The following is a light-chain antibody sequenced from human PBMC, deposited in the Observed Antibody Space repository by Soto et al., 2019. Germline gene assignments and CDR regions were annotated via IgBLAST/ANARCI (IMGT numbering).Light chain of an antibody. CDR2: EGN. CDR3: QSSDFSNVWV. J-gene: IGLJ3*02. Sequence: NFMLTQPHSVSESAGKTVTISCTRSSGSIASNDVQWYQQRPGSSPTTVIYEGNQRPSGVPDRFSGSIDSSSNSASLTISGLKTEDEADYYCQSSDFSNVWVFGGGTKLTVL. CDR1: SGSIASND. V-gene: IGLV6-57*01.